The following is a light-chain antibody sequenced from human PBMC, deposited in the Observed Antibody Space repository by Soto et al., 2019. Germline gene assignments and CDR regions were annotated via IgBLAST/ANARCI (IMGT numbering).Light chain of an antibody. Sequence: DIQMTQSPSPLSASVGDRVTITCRASQSISSWLAWYQQKPGKAPKLLIYDASSLESGVPSRFSGSGSGTDFTLTISSLHPDDFATYYCQQYNSYPLTFGQGTKVDI. CDR3: QQYNSYPLT. V-gene: IGKV1-5*01. CDR2: DAS. J-gene: IGKJ1*01. CDR1: QSISSW.